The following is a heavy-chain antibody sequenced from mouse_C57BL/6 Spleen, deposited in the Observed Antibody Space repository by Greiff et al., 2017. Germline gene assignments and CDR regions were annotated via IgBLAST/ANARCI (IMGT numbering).Heavy chain of an antibody. CDR2: IDPETGGT. CDR3: TRSHYYGSSYCDY. D-gene: IGHD1-1*01. Sequence: VQVVESGAELVRPGASVTLSCKASGYTFTDYEMHWVKQTPVHGLEWIGAIDPETGGTAYNQKFKGQAILTADKSSSTAYMELRSLTSEDSAVYDCTRSHYYGSSYCDYWGQGTTLTVSA. J-gene: IGHJ2*01. CDR1: GYTFTDYE. V-gene: IGHV1-15*01.